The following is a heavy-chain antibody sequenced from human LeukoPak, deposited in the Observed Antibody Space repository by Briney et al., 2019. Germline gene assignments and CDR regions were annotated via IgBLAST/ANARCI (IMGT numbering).Heavy chain of an antibody. Sequence: SETLSLTCTVSGGSISSYYWSWIRQPPGKGLEWIGYIYYSGSTNYNPSLKSRVTISVDTSKNQFSLKLSSVTAADTAVYYCARGSLRLYYYYYMDVWGKGTTVTVSS. CDR3: ARGSLRLYYYYYMDV. CDR2: IYYSGST. CDR1: GGSISSYY. J-gene: IGHJ6*03. V-gene: IGHV4-59*01. D-gene: IGHD2-15*01.